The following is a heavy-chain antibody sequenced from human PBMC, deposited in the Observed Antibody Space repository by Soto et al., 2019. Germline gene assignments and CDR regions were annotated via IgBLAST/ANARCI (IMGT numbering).Heavy chain of an antibody. V-gene: IGHV3-30*18. Sequence: SLRLSCAASGFTFSSYGMHWVRQAPGKGLEWVAVISYDGSNKYYADSVKGRFTISRNNSKNTLYLQMNSLRAEDTAVYYCAKDGRVTIFGVVLYSYYYYMDVWGKGTTVTVSS. CDR1: GFTFSSYG. D-gene: IGHD3-3*01. CDR2: ISYDGSNK. CDR3: AKDGRVTIFGVVLYSYYYYMDV. J-gene: IGHJ6*03.